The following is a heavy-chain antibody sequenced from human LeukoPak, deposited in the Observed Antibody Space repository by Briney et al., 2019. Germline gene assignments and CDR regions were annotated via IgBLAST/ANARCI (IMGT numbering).Heavy chain of an antibody. V-gene: IGHV3-21*01. CDR1: GFTFSSYS. CDR3: ARDSAPLTYCGGDCFWYYGMDV. Sequence: GRSLRLSCAASGFTFSSYSMNWVRQAPGKGLEWVSSISSSSSYIYYADSVKGRFTISRDNAKNSLYLQMNSLRAEDTAVYYCARDSAPLTYCGGDCFWYYGMDVWGQGTTVTVSS. CDR2: ISSSSSYI. D-gene: IGHD2-21*02. J-gene: IGHJ6*02.